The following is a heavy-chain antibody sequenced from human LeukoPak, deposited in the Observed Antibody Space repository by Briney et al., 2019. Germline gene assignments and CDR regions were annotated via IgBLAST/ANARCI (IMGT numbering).Heavy chain of an antibody. CDR3: AKLMNEGTTYDH. V-gene: IGHV3-7*01. CDR1: GFAFGRFW. CDR2: MRRDGSLI. Sequence: GGSLRLSCAASGFAFGRFWMSWVRQAPGRGLQWVASMRRDGSLIYYLDSVRGRFIISRDNARNSLYLQMSSLRVEDTAIYYCAKLMNEGTTYDHWGQGALVTVSS. J-gene: IGHJ4*02. D-gene: IGHD1-1*01.